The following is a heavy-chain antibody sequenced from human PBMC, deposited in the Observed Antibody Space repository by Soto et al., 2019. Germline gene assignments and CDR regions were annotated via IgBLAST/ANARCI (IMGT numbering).Heavy chain of an antibody. CDR1: RFMFSTYV. CDR3: AREDLSSGHAGTFYH. Sequence: QVQLVESGGGVVQSGRSLRLSCAASRFMFSTYVMHWVRQTPAPGRGWVAGISNDGTSTHYPDSVKGRFTISRDNSKNTLYLQMDSLSGEDSAVYYCAREDLSSGHAGTFYHWGQGTLVSVSS. J-gene: IGHJ1*01. CDR2: ISNDGTST. V-gene: IGHV3-30-3*01. D-gene: IGHD3-22*01.